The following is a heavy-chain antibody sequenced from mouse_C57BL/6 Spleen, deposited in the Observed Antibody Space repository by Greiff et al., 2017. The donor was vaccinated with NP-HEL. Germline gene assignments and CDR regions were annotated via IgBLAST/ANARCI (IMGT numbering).Heavy chain of an antibody. Sequence: VQLQQSGAELVKPGASVKISCKASGYAFSSYWMNWVKQRPGKGLEWIGQIYPGDGDTNYNGKFKGKATLTADKSSSTAYMQLSSLTSEDSAVYFCAIGGSSYDYFDYWGQGTTLTVSS. D-gene: IGHD1-1*01. V-gene: IGHV1-80*01. CDR1: GYAFSSYW. CDR3: AIGGSSYDYFDY. J-gene: IGHJ2*01. CDR2: IYPGDGDT.